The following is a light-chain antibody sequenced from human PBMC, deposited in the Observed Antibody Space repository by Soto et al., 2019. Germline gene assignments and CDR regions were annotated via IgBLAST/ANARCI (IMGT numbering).Light chain of an antibody. V-gene: IGKV3-15*01. CDR2: GAS. Sequence: EIVMTQSPATLSVSPGERATLSCRASQSVSSNLAWYQQKPGQAPRLLIYGASTRATGIPARFSGSGSGTEFTLTISSLQSEDFAVYYCQQYDNWPITFGPGTRLEIK. CDR3: QQYDNWPIT. CDR1: QSVSSN. J-gene: IGKJ5*01.